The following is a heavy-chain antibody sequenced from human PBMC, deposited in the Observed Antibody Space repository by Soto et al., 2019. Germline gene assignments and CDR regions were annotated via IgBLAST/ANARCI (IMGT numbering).Heavy chain of an antibody. Sequence: GGSLRLSCAASGFTFSSYGMHWVRQAPGKGLEWVAVIWYDGSNKYYADSVKGRFTISRDNSKNTLYLQMNSLRAEDTAVYYCARDRTGIAVAGTIDYWGQGTLVTVSS. CDR3: ARDRTGIAVAGTIDY. CDR1: GFTFSSYG. CDR2: IWYDGSNK. J-gene: IGHJ4*02. D-gene: IGHD6-19*01. V-gene: IGHV3-33*01.